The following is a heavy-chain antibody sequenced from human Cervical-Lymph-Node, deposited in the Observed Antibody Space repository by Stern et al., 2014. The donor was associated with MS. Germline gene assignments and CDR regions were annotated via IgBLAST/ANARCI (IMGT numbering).Heavy chain of an antibody. CDR3: AKVLEGTVGATRPFDY. V-gene: IGHV3-9*01. J-gene: IGHJ4*02. D-gene: IGHD1-26*01. CDR2: ITWDSNTI. Sequence: VQLMQSGGGLVQPGRSLRLSCAASGFTFGDYGMHWVRQVPGKGLEWVSGITWDSNTIDYADSVRGRFTISRDNAKNSLYLQMNSLRTEDTALYYCAKVLEGTVGATRPFDYWGQGTLVTVSS. CDR1: GFTFGDYG.